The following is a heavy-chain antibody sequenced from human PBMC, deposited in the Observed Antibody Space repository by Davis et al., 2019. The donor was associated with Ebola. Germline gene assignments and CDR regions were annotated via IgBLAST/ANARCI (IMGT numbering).Heavy chain of an antibody. Sequence: PSETLSLTCAVYGGSFSGYYWSWIRQPPGKGLEWIGEINHSGSTNYNPSLKSRVTISVDTSKNQFSLKLSSVTAADTAVYYCARGPRYCSSTSCYKPGWFDPWGQGTLVTVSS. V-gene: IGHV4-34*01. CDR2: INHSGST. D-gene: IGHD2-2*02. CDR1: GGSFSGYY. CDR3: ARGPRYCSSTSCYKPGWFDP. J-gene: IGHJ5*02.